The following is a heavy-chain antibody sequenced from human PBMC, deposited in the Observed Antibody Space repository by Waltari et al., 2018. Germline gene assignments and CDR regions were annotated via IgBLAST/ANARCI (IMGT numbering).Heavy chain of an antibody. D-gene: IGHD2-21*02. Sequence: QVQLQQWGAGLLKPSETLSLTCAVYGGSFSGYYWSWIRQPPGKGLGWIGEISHSGTTHYTPSLKDRVTCSLDTSKNQFSLKLSSVTAADTAVYYCARQEIIVEVTGDGFDIWGQGTMVTVSS. J-gene: IGHJ3*02. CDR2: ISHSGTT. CDR3: ARQEIIVEVTGDGFDI. V-gene: IGHV4-34*01. CDR1: GGSFSGYY.